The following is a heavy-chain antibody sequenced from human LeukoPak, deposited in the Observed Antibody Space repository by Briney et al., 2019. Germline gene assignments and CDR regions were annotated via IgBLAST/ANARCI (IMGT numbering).Heavy chain of an antibody. J-gene: IGHJ4*02. CDR2: ISGSGSST. Sequence: GGSLRLSYAASGFTFSSYAMSWVRQAPGKGLEWVSGISGSGSSTYYADSVKGRLTISRDNSKNTLYLQMNSLRAEDTAVYPCAKVRVGTIYYFDYWGQGTLVTVSS. CDR3: AKVRVGTIYYFDY. CDR1: GFTFSSYA. V-gene: IGHV3-23*01. D-gene: IGHD1-26*01.